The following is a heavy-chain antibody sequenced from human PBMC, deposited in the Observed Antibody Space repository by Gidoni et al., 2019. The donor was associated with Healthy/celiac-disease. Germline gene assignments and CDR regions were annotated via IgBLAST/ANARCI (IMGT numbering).Heavy chain of an antibody. CDR1: GFTFSSYE. Sequence: EVQLVESGGGLVQPGGSLRLSCAASGFTFSSYEMNWVRQAPGKGLGWVSYISSSGSTIYYADSVKGRFTISRDNAKNSLYLQMNSLRAEDTAVYYCARGGSGWYGDAFDIWGQGTMVTVSS. CDR2: ISSSGSTI. J-gene: IGHJ3*02. D-gene: IGHD6-19*01. CDR3: ARGGSGWYGDAFDI. V-gene: IGHV3-48*03.